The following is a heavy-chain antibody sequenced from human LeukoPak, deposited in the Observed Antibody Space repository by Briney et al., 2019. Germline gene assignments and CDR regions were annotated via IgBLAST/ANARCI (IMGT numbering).Heavy chain of an antibody. CDR2: IFTTGGS. Sequence: PSETLSLTYSVCGGSISSLHRSWIRQPAGKGLEWIGRIFTTGGSSYNPSLKSRVTLSIDTSKNQFSLNLNSVTAADTAVYYCARGGPEGNYRVVSCYRSYARCGPGSLVTVSS. D-gene: IGHD2-15*01. V-gene: IGHV4-4*07. CDR3: ARGGPEGNYRVVSCYRSYAR. CDR1: GGSISSLH. J-gene: IGHJ4*02.